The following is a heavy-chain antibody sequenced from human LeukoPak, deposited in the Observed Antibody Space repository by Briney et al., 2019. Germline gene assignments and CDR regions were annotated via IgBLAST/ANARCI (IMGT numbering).Heavy chain of an antibody. D-gene: IGHD4-17*01. J-gene: IGHJ1*01. CDR1: GYSFTSYW. Sequence: GESLKIFCKGSGYSFTSYWIGWVRQMPGKGVEWMGIIYPGDPDTRYSPSFQGQVTISADKSISTTYLQWSSLKASDTAMYYCARHGGYGDYLTEYFQHWGQGTLVTVSS. CDR2: IYPGDPDT. CDR3: ARHGGYGDYLTEYFQH. V-gene: IGHV5-51*01.